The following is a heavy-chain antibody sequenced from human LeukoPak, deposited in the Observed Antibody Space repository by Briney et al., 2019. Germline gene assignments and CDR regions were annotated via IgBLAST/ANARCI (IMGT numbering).Heavy chain of an antibody. CDR2: IWYDGSNK. D-gene: IGHD2-2*01. Sequence: PGGSLRLSCAASGFTFSSYGMHWVRQAPGKGLEWVAVIWYDGSNKYYADSVKGRFTISRDNAKNSLYLQMNSLRAEDTVVYYCARLLQVVPAALDAFDIWGQGTMVTVSS. V-gene: IGHV3-33*03. J-gene: IGHJ3*02. CDR1: GFTFSSYG. CDR3: ARLLQVVPAALDAFDI.